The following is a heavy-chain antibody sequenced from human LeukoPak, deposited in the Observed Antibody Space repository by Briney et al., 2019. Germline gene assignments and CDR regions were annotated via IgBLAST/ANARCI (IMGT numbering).Heavy chain of an antibody. J-gene: IGHJ3*02. D-gene: IGHD3-22*01. V-gene: IGHV3-7*01. CDR2: INEDGSEK. CDR3: ARVVRLRSLGHYYDSSGSFAFDI. Sequence: HPGGSLRLSCAASGFTFSSYWMSWVRQAPGKGLEWVANINEDGSEKYYVDSVKGRFTISRDNAKNSLYLQMNSLRAEDTAVYYCARVVRLRSLGHYYDSSGSFAFDIWGQGTMVTVSS. CDR1: GFTFSSYW.